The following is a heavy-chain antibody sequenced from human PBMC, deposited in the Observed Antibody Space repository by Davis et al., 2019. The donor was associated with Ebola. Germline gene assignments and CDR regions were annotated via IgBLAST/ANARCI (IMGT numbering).Heavy chain of an antibody. D-gene: IGHD4-17*01. CDR3: TRVIDGDYDGN. V-gene: IGHV3-9*01. CDR2: ISWNSGSI. Sequence: PGGSLRLSCAASGFTFDDYAMHWVRQAPGKGLEWVSGISWNSGSIGYADSVKGRFTISRDNAENTLYLQMNSLRVEDTAVYYCTRVIDGDYDGNWGQGTLVTVSS. CDR1: GFTFDDYA. J-gene: IGHJ4*02.